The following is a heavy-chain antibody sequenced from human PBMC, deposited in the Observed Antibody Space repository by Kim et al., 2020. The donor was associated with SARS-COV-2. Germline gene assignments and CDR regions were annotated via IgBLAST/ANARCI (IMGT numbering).Heavy chain of an antibody. D-gene: IGHD5-12*01. Sequence: GGSLRLSCAASGLSFSDSYMNWVRQAPGKGLEWLSFISTRGESIFYADSVEGRFTIPRDNAKNSLYLQMNYLRDEDTAVYYCARSGNGYNAFGIWGQGAL. V-gene: IGHV3-11*01. J-gene: IGHJ4*02. CDR2: ISTRGESI. CDR1: GLSFSDSY. CDR3: ARSGNGYNAFGI.